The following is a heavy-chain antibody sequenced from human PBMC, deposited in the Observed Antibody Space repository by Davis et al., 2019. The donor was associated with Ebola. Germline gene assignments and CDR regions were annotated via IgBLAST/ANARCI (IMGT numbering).Heavy chain of an antibody. Sequence: SVKVSCKASGFTFTSSAVQWVRQARGQRLEWIGWIVVGSGNTNYAQKFQERVTITRDMSTSTAYMELSSLRSEDTAVYYCAAEPADTYYYDSSGYRLFDIWGQGTMVTVSS. CDR2: IVVGSGNT. J-gene: IGHJ3*02. V-gene: IGHV1-58*01. D-gene: IGHD3-22*01. CDR3: AAEPADTYYYDSSGYRLFDI. CDR1: GFTFTSSA.